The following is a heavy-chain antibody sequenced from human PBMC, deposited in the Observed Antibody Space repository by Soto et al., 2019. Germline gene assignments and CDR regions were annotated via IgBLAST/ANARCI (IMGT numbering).Heavy chain of an antibody. CDR2: ITSSGDAI. J-gene: IGHJ4*02. CDR3: ARDQGYYDSSGYFHS. Sequence: PGGSLRLSCAASGFTFSDYYMSWIRQAPGKGLEWVSYITSSGDAIYYAESVKGRFTISRDNAKNSLYLQMNSLRADDTAVYYCARDQGYYDSSGYFHSWGQGILVTVSS. D-gene: IGHD3-22*01. CDR1: GFTFSDYY. V-gene: IGHV3-11*01.